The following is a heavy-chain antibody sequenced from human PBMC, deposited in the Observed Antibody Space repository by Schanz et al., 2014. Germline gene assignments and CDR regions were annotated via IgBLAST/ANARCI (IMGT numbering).Heavy chain of an antibody. Sequence: EVQLVESGGGLVQPGGSLRLSCAASGFSISDHTMRWDRQAPGKGLECVSVLYTGGSTFYAESVRGRFFISRDSSKNTLFLHMNSLIAEDTAVYYCAKCIGWYGRCAFDIWGQGTMVTVSS. D-gene: IGHD6-19*01. CDR2: LYTGGST. V-gene: IGHV3-66*01. CDR1: GFSISDHT. J-gene: IGHJ3*02. CDR3: AKCIGWYGRCAFDI.